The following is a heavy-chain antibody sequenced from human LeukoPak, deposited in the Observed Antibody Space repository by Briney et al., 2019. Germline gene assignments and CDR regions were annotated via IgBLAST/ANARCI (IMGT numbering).Heavy chain of an antibody. CDR3: AREGDSSWLHDVFDI. V-gene: IGHV1-18*01. J-gene: IGHJ3*02. CDR1: GYTFTSYG. CDR2: ISAYNGNT. D-gene: IGHD6-13*01. Sequence: GASVKVSCKASGYTFTSYGISWVRQAPGQGLEWMGWISAYNGNTNYAQKLQGRVTMTTDTSTSTAYMELRSLRSDDTAVYYCAREGDSSWLHDVFDIWGQGTVVTVSS.